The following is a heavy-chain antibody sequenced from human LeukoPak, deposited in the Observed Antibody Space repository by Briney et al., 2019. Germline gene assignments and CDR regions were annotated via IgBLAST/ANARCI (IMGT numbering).Heavy chain of an antibody. CDR2: INPNSGGT. V-gene: IGHV1-2*02. D-gene: IGHD2-15*01. Sequence: GASVKVSCKASGYTFTGYYMHWVRQAPGQGLGWMGWINPNSGGTNYAQKFQGRVTMTRDTSISTAYMELSRLRSDDTAVYYCARDEGRYCSGGSCRYPDYWGQGTLVTVSS. CDR3: ARDEGRYCSGGSCRYPDY. J-gene: IGHJ4*02. CDR1: GYTFTGYY.